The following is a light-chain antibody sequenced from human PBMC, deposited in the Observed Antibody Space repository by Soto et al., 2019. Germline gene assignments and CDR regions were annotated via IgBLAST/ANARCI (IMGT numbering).Light chain of an antibody. J-gene: IGLJ1*01. CDR3: CSYAGTYTFV. CDR2: EVS. V-gene: IGLV2-14*01. CDR1: SSDIGGYNY. Sequence: QSALTQPASVSGSPGQSITFSCTGASSDIGGYNYVSWYQQHPGKAPKLMIYEVSNRPSGVSNRFSGSKSGNTASLTISGLQAEDEADYYCCSYAGTYTFVFGTGTKLTVL.